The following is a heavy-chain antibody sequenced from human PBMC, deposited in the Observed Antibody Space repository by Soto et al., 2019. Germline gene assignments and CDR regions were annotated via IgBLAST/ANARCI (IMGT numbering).Heavy chain of an antibody. CDR3: ARNRLYYYDSSGESHFDY. D-gene: IGHD3-22*01. V-gene: IGHV4-59*01. J-gene: IGHJ4*02. CDR1: GGSISSYY. Sequence: LSETLSLTCTVSGGSISSYYWSWIRQPPGKGLEWIGYIYYSGSTNYNPSLKSRVTISVDTSKNQFSLKLSSVTAADTAVYYCARNRLYYYDSSGESHFDYWGQGTLVTVSS. CDR2: IYYSGST.